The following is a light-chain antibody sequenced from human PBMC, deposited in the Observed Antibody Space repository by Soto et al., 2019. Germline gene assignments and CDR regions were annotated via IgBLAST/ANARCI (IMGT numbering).Light chain of an antibody. Sequence: DIQLTQSPSFLSASVGDRVTITCRASEDISSHLSWYHQKPGKIPKLLISAVSTLQSGVPSRFSGSGSGTEFTLTISGLQPEDFATYYCQQFDTYPITFGQGTRLEI. CDR2: AVS. CDR3: QQFDTYPIT. CDR1: EDISSH. V-gene: IGKV1-9*01. J-gene: IGKJ5*01.